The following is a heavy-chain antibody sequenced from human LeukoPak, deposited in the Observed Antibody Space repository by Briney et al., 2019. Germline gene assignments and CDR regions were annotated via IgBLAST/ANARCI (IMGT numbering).Heavy chain of an antibody. Sequence: PGGSLRLSCAGSGFALKSYSLSWVRQAPGKGLEWVSSISSTSAYIYYADSVKGRFTISRDNVDNVVYLQMNSLGAEDTAVYYCAKVGGRQWLATQYYYYGMDVWGQGTTVTVSS. CDR3: AKVGGRQWLATQYYYYGMDV. V-gene: IGHV3-21*01. D-gene: IGHD6-19*01. J-gene: IGHJ6*02. CDR2: ISSTSAYI. CDR1: GFALKSYS.